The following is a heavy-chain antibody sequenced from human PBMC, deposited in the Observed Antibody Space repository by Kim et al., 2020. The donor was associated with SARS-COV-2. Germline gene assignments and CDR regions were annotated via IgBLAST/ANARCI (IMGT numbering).Heavy chain of an antibody. CDR2: YSGST. Sequence: YSGSTNYTPSLKSRVTISVDTSKNQFSLKLSSVTAADTAVYYCARAGGDFWGQGTLVTVSS. CDR3: ARAGGDF. D-gene: IGHD3-10*01. V-gene: IGHV4-59*01. J-gene: IGHJ4*02.